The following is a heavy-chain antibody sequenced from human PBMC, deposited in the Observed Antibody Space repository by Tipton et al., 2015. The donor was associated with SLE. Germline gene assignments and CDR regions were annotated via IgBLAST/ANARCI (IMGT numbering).Heavy chain of an antibody. CDR3: ARAKGIVVVTAHAFDI. V-gene: IGHV4-38-2*01. CDR1: GYSISSGYY. J-gene: IGHJ3*02. CDR2: IYYSGST. D-gene: IGHD2-21*02. Sequence: TLSLTCAVYGYSISSGYYWGWIRQPPGKGLEWIGYIYYSGSTNYNPSLKSRVTISVDTSKNQFSLKLSSVTAADTAVYYCARAKGIVVVTAHAFDIWGQGTMVTVSS.